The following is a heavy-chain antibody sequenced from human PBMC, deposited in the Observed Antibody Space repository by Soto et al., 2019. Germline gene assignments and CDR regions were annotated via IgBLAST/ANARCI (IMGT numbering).Heavy chain of an antibody. Sequence: GGSLRLSCTATGFTVSSNHMTWVRQAPGKGLEWVSVISSGGSTDYADSVKGRFTISRDNSKNTLYLQMSSLRDEDTAVYYCARGRSSTSHFDYWGQGTLVTVSS. CDR2: ISSGGST. CDR3: ARGRSSTSHFDY. D-gene: IGHD2-2*01. V-gene: IGHV3-66*01. CDR1: GFTVSSNH. J-gene: IGHJ4*02.